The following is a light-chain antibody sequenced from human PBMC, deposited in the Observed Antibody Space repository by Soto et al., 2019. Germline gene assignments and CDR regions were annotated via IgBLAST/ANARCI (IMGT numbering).Light chain of an antibody. Sequence: DIQMTQSPSTLSASAGDRVAITCRASQSINSRLAWYQQKPGKAPKLLIYDVSNLESGVPSRFSGSGSGTEFTLIISSLQSDDFATYYCQEYYSYWTFGQGTKVDIX. CDR1: QSINSR. CDR3: QEYYSYWT. V-gene: IGKV1-5*01. CDR2: DVS. J-gene: IGKJ1*01.